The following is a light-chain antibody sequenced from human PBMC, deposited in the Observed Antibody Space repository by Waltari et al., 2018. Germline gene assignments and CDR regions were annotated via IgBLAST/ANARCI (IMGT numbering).Light chain of an antibody. Sequence: TQSPSSLPASVGDRVSITCRTSQSSSIYLNWYQQKPGKAPKLLIYAASSLQSGVPSRFSGGGSGTDFTLTISSLQPEDFATYYCQQSYSTLRTFGQGTRVEIK. V-gene: IGKV1-39*01. CDR1: QSSSIY. CDR2: AAS. CDR3: QQSYSTLRT. J-gene: IGKJ1*01.